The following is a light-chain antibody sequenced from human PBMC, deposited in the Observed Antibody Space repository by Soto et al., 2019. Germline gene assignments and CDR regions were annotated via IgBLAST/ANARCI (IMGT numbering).Light chain of an antibody. CDR1: QSVSSSY. CDR2: GAS. J-gene: IGKJ4*01. Sequence: EIVLTQSPGTLSVSPGEGSTLCCRASQSVSSSYLAWYQQKRGQAPRLLVYGASSRATGIPDRFSGSGSGTDFTLTISRLEPADSAVYYCQQYGSSPTFGGGTKVDIK. V-gene: IGKV3-20*01. CDR3: QQYGSSPT.